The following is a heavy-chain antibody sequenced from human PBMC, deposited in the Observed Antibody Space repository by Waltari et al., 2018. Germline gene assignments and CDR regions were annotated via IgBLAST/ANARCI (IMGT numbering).Heavy chain of an antibody. D-gene: IGHD3-10*01. CDR2: IRYDGSNK. Sequence: QVQLVESGGGVVQPGGSLRLSCAASGFTFRSHGTHWGRKAPGKGLEWVAFIRYDGSNKYYADSVKGRFTISRDNSKNTLYLQMNSLRAEDTAVYYCAKDYGSGGDAFDIWGQGTMVTVSS. CDR1: GFTFRSHG. J-gene: IGHJ3*02. V-gene: IGHV3-30*02. CDR3: AKDYGSGGDAFDI.